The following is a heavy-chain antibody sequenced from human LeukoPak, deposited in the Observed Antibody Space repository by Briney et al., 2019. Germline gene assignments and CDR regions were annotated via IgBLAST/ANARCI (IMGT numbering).Heavy chain of an antibody. D-gene: IGHD3-10*01. CDR1: EFTFSSYS. V-gene: IGHV3-48*02. CDR2: ISSSSSTI. Sequence: PGGSLRLSCAASEFTFSSYSMNWVRQAPGKGLEWVSYISSSSSTIYYADSVKGRFTISRDNAKNSLYLQMDSLRDEDTAVYYCARFKGPKSGIDYWGQGTLVTVSS. J-gene: IGHJ4*02. CDR3: ARFKGPKSGIDY.